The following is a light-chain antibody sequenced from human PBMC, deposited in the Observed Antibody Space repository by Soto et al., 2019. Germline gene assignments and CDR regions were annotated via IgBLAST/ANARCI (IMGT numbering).Light chain of an antibody. V-gene: IGKV3-20*01. Sequence: EIVLTQSPGTLSLSPGERATLSCRASQSVSSSYLAWYQQKPGQAPRLLIYGASSRATGIPDRFSGSGSGTASTLTISRLEPEDFAVYYCQQYGSSPPGLTFGGGTKVAIK. J-gene: IGKJ4*01. CDR3: QQYGSSPPGLT. CDR2: GAS. CDR1: QSVSSSY.